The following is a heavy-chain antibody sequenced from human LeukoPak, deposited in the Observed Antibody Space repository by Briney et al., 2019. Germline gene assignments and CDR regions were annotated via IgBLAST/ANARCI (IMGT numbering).Heavy chain of an antibody. CDR3: ATAYHYATAD. Sequence: GGSLRLSCAAFGFAFSNYWMTWVRQAPGKGLEWVANIKPDGSDKYYVDSVKGRFTMSRDNAKNSLYLQMNSLRAEDTAVYYCATAYHYATADWGQGTLVTVSS. CDR1: GFAFSNYW. J-gene: IGHJ4*02. D-gene: IGHD3-22*01. CDR2: IKPDGSDK. V-gene: IGHV3-7*01.